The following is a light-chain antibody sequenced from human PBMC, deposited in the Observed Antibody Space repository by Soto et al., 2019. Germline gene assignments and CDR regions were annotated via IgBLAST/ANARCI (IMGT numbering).Light chain of an antibody. V-gene: IGKV3-20*01. CDR1: QSVSINY. J-gene: IGKJ1*01. Sequence: EIVLTQSPGTLSFSPGERATLSCRASQSVSINYLAWYQQKPGQAPRLLIYGASSRATGIPDRFSGSGSGTYFTLTISRLEPEDFAVYYCQQYGTSPEWTFGQGTKVEIK. CDR3: QQYGTSPEWT. CDR2: GAS.